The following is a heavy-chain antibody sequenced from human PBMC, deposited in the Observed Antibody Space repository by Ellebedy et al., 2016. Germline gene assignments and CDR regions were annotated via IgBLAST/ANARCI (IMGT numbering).Heavy chain of an antibody. CDR2: INPNSGGT. CDR1: GYTFTGYY. CDR3: ARDALSGNYRALDY. V-gene: IGHV1-2*02. J-gene: IGHJ4*01. D-gene: IGHD3-16*02. Sequence: ASVKVSCXASGYTFTGYYMHWVRQAPGQGLEWMGWINPNSGGTNYAQKFQGRVTMTRDTSISTAYMELSRLRSDDTAVYYCARDALSGNYRALDYWGHGTLVTVSS.